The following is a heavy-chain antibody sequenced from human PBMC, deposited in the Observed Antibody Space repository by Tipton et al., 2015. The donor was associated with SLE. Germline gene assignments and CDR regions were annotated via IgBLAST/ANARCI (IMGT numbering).Heavy chain of an antibody. V-gene: IGHV3-49*03. CDR2: IRSKAYGASR. Sequence: SLRLSCTVSGFTLGDFAMIWFRQAPGKGLEWLGFIRSKAYGASREYAASVNGRFIISRDDSKNIAYLQMKSLKIEDTAVYYCARDRDGFSGYEYYWGQGTLVTVSS. CDR3: ARDRDGFSGYEYY. CDR1: GFTLGDFA. D-gene: IGHD5-12*01. J-gene: IGHJ4*02.